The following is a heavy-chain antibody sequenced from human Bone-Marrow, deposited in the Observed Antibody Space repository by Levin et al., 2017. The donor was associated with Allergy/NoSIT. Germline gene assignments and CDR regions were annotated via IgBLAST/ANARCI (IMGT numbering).Heavy chain of an antibody. Sequence: GESLKISCAASGFTFSDYYMSWIRQAPGKGLEWVSYISSSGSTIYYADSVKGRFTISRDNAKNSLYLQMNSLRAEDTAVYYCAREGVLSSSSLEDNYYYYGMDVWGQGTTVTVSS. V-gene: IGHV3-11*01. D-gene: IGHD6-6*01. J-gene: IGHJ6*02. CDR3: AREGVLSSSSLEDNYYYYGMDV. CDR2: ISSSGSTI. CDR1: GFTFSDYY.